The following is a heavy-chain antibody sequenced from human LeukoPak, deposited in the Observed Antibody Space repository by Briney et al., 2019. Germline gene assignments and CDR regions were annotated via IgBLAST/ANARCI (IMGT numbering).Heavy chain of an antibody. V-gene: IGHV4-59*01. CDR3: ARDRKPSRYSGSYFDY. CDR1: GGSISSYY. CDR2: IYYSGST. Sequence: SETLSLTCTVSGGSISSYYWSWIRQPPGKGLEWIGYIYYSGSTNYNPSLKSRVTISVDTSKNQFSLKLSSVTAADTAVYYCARDRKPSRYSGSYFDYWGQGTLVTVSS. J-gene: IGHJ4*02. D-gene: IGHD1-26*01.